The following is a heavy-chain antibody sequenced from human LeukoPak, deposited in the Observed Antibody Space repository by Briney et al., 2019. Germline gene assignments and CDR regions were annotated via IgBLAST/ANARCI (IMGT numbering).Heavy chain of an antibody. V-gene: IGHV3-21*01. Sequence: GGSLRLSCAASGFTFSSYSMNWVRQAPGKGLEWVSCISSSSSYIYYADSVKGRFTISRDNAKNSLYLQMDSLRAEDTAVYYCARDGVVVVPAAMSYYYYGMDVWGQGTTVTVSS. CDR1: GFTFSSYS. J-gene: IGHJ6*02. D-gene: IGHD2-2*01. CDR2: ISSSSSYI. CDR3: ARDGVVVVPAAMSYYYYGMDV.